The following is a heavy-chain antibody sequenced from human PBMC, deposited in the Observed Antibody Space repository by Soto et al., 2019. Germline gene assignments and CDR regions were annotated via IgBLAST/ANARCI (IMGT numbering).Heavy chain of an antibody. V-gene: IGHV5-51*01. CDR3: AAGYTTGPDAFDI. CDR1: GFICSSYD. CDR2: IFPGDSDT. Sequence: PGGSLRLSCAVSGFICSSYDMSWVRQAPGQGLEWMGMIFPGDSDTKNSPSLQGQITMSVDKSDSSAYLQWRSLKASDTAMYYCAAGYTTGPDAFDIWGQGTMVTVSS. D-gene: IGHD6-13*01. J-gene: IGHJ3*02.